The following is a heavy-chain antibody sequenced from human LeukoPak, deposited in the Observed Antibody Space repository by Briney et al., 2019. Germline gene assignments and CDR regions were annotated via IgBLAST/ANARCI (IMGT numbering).Heavy chain of an antibody. J-gene: IGHJ4*02. Sequence: PSETLTLTCTVYGGSISSYYWGWIRQPPGKGLEWIGSIYYSGSTYYNPSLKSRVTISVDTSKNQFSLKLSSVTAADTAVYYCARETGYYGSGTFDYWGQGTLVTVSS. CDR1: GGSISSYY. CDR2: IYYSGST. CDR3: ARETGYYGSGTFDY. D-gene: IGHD3-10*01. V-gene: IGHV4-39*02.